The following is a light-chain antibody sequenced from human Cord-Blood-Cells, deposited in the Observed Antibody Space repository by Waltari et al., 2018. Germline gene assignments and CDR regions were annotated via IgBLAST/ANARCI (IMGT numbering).Light chain of an antibody. V-gene: IGKV4-1*01. CDR2: WAS. Sequence: DIVMTQSPDSLAVSLGERATINCQSSQSVLYSSNNKNYLAWYQQKPGHPPKLLIYWASTRESGVPDRFSGSGSGTDFTLTISSLQAEDVAVYYCQQYYSTPLTFGGGTKVEIK. J-gene: IGKJ4*01. CDR1: QSVLYSSNNKNY. CDR3: QQYYSTPLT.